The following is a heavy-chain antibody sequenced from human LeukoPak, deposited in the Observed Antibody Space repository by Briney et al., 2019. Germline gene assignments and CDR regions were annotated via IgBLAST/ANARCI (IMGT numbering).Heavy chain of an antibody. V-gene: IGHV4-59*01. Sequence: PSETLSLTCTVSGGSISSYYWSWIRQPPGKGLEWIGYIYYSGSTTYNPSLKSRVTISVDTSKNQFSLKLSSVTAADTAVYYCARGKRADYWGQGTLVTVSS. CDR1: GGSISSYY. CDR3: ARGKRADY. J-gene: IGHJ4*02. CDR2: IYYSGST. D-gene: IGHD1-1*01.